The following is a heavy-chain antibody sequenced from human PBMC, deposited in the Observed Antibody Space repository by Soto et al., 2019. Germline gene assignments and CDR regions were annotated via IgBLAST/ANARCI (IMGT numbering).Heavy chain of an antibody. CDR2: IYYTGST. D-gene: IGHD1-26*01. CDR3: AGRRAGDYYFVY. V-gene: IGHV4-39*01. Sequence: PSETLSLTCSVSGGSVSSSSYYWGWVRQPPGKGLEWIGTIYYTGSTSYSPSLKSRVTISVDTSKTQFSLNLNSVTAADTAVYYCAGRRAGDYYFVYWGEGTLVTVS. CDR1: GGSVSSSSYY. J-gene: IGHJ4*02.